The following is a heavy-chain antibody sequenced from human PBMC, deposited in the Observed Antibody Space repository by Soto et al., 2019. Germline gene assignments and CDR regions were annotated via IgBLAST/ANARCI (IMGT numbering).Heavy chain of an antibody. Sequence: SETLSLTCTVSGGSVSSDNYYWIWIRQPPGKGLEWIGYIYYSGSTNSNPSLKSRVTMSVDTSKNQFSLKLTSVTAADTAVYYCARFLVGASRGGWFDPWGQGTLVTVSS. CDR1: GGSVSSDNYY. V-gene: IGHV4-61*01. D-gene: IGHD1-26*01. CDR3: ARFLVGASRGGWFDP. CDR2: IYYSGST. J-gene: IGHJ5*02.